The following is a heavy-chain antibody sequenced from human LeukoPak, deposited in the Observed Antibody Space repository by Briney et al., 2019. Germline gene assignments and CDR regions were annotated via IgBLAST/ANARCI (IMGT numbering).Heavy chain of an antibody. CDR1: GFTFSTYG. D-gene: IGHD2-21*02. CDR2: ISAGGGNT. Sequence: GGSLRLSCAASGFTFSTYGMNWVRQAPGKGLEWVSAISAGGGNTYYADSVKGRFTISRDNSKNTLFLEMNSLRAEDTAVYYCARGSTSTAPGWVYWGHGTPVTVSS. V-gene: IGHV3-23*01. CDR3: ARGSTSTAPGWVY. J-gene: IGHJ4*01.